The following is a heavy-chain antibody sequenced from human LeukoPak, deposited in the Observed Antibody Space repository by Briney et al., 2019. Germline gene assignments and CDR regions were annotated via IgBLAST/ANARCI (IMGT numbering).Heavy chain of an antibody. J-gene: IGHJ5*02. CDR1: GYTFTGYY. V-gene: IGHV1-2*02. D-gene: IGHD3-3*01. Sequence: GASVKVSCKASGYTFTGYYMHWVRQAPGQGLEWMGWINPNSGGTNYAQKFQGRVTMTRDTSISTAYMELSRLRSDDTAVYYCAIYDFWSGYYPKGNWFDPWGQGTLVTVSS. CDR2: INPNSGGT. CDR3: AIYDFWSGYYPKGNWFDP.